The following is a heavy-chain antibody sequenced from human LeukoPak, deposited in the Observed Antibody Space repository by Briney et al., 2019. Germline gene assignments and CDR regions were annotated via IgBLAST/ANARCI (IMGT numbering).Heavy chain of an antibody. D-gene: IGHD4-17*01. V-gene: IGHV4-34*01. CDR2: INHSGST. CDR1: GGSFSGYY. J-gene: IGHJ4*02. Sequence: SETLSLTCAVYGGSFSGYYWSWIRQPPGKGLEWIGEINHSGSTNYNPSLKSRVTISVDTSKNQFSLKLSSVTAADTAVYYCARRFRTTVTTSFDYWGQGTLVTVSS. CDR3: ARRFRTTVTTSFDY.